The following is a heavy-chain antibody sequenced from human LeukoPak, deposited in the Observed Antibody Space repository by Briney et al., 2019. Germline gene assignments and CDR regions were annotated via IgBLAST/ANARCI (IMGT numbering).Heavy chain of an antibody. J-gene: IGHJ4*02. CDR3: ARDNDSSGTFDY. Sequence: SETLSLTCTVSGGSISSGDYYWSWIRQPPGKGLEWIGYIYYSGSTYYNPSLKSRVTISVDTSKNQFSLKLSSVTAADTAVYYCARDNDSSGTFDYWGQGTLVTVSS. CDR1: GGSISSGDYY. CDR2: IYYSGST. D-gene: IGHD3-22*01. V-gene: IGHV4-30-4*01.